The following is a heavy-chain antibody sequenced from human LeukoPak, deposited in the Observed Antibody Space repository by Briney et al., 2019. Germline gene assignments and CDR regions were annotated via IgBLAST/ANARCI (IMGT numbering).Heavy chain of an antibody. CDR1: GGSFSGYY. Sequence: PSETLSLTCAVYGGSFSGYYWSWIRQPPGKGLEWIGEINHSGSTNYNPSLKSRVTISVDTSKNQFSLKLSCVTAADTAVYYCARTSYDFWSGYYLEYYYYYGMDVWGQGTTVTVSS. CDR3: ARTSYDFWSGYYLEYYYYYGMDV. V-gene: IGHV4-34*01. D-gene: IGHD3-3*01. CDR2: INHSGST. J-gene: IGHJ6*02.